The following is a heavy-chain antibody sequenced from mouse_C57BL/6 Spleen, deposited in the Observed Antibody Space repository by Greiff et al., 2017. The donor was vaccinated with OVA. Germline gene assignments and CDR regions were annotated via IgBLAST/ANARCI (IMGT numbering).Heavy chain of an antibody. D-gene: IGHD2-2*01. CDR1: GFSLTSYA. J-gene: IGHJ2*01. CDR2: IWTGGGT. CDR3: ARNFDGYDRGYYFDY. Sequence: QVQLQQSGPGLVAPSQSLSITCTVSGFSLTSYAISWVRQPPGKGLEWLGVIWTGGGTNYNSALKSRLSISKDNSKSQVFLKMNSLQTDDTARYYCARNFDGYDRGYYFDYWGQGTTLTVSS. V-gene: IGHV2-9-1*01.